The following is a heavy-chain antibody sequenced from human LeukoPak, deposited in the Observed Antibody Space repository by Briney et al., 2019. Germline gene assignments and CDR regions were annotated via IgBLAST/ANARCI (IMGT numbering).Heavy chain of an antibody. J-gene: IGHJ6*02. V-gene: IGHV4-59*08. CDR1: GGSISSSY. D-gene: IGHD3-10*01. CDR3: ARHYYGSGSYRYYYYGMDV. Sequence: SETLSLTCTVSGGSISSSYWSWIRQPPGKGLEWIGYIYYSGSTNYNPSLKSRVTISVDTSKNQFSLKLSSVTAADTAVYYCARHYYGSGSYRYYYYGMDVWGQGTTVTASS. CDR2: IYYSGST.